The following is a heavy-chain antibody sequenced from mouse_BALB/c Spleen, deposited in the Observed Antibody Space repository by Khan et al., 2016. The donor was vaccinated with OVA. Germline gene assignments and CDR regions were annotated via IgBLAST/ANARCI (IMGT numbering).Heavy chain of an antibody. CDR2: KNTYTGEP. V-gene: IGHV9-1*02. CDR3: ERGASYWYFDV. J-gene: IGHJ1*01. Sequence: QIQLVQSGPELKKPGETVKISCKASGYTFTNYGMNWVKQAPGKGLKWMGWKNTYTGEPTYTDDFKGRFAFSLETSASTAYLQINNLKNENMATYFGERGASYWYFDVWGAGTTVTVSS. CDR1: GYTFTNYG.